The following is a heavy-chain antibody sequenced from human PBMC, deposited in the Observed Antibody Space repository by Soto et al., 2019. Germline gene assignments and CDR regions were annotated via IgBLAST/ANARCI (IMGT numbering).Heavy chain of an antibody. CDR3: ARHAYYYDSSGYYFFDY. Sequence: SETLSLTCTVSGGSITHFYWSWIRQPPGKGLEWIGYIYYTGSTNYNPSLKSRVTISVDTSKNQFSLRLSSVTAADTAVYYCARHAYYYDSSGYYFFDYWGQGTLVTVS. CDR2: IYYTGST. V-gene: IGHV4-59*08. D-gene: IGHD3-22*01. J-gene: IGHJ4*02. CDR1: GGSITHFY.